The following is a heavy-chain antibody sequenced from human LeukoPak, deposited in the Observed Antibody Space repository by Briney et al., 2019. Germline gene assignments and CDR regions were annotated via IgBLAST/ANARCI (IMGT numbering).Heavy chain of an antibody. CDR3: ARGHYGLDV. CDR2: INVDGSEK. CDR1: GFSLSNHW. J-gene: IGHJ6*02. Sequence: PGGSLRLSCAASGFSLSNHWVTWVRQAPGKGPEWMAHINVDGSEKDFLDSVRGRYTISRDNSKNSVYLQMNTLRVEDTAVYHCARGHYGLDVWGQGTTVTVSS. V-gene: IGHV3-7*01.